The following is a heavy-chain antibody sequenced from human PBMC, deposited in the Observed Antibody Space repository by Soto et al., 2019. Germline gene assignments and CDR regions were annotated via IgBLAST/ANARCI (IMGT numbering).Heavy chain of an antibody. CDR3: ARERGNDYGDYEPTYYYYYGMDV. Sequence: QVQLVQSGAEVKKPGSSVKVSCKASGGTFSSYAISWVRQAPGQGLEWMGGIIPIFGTANYAQKFQGRVTITADESTSTAYMELSSLRSEDTAVYYCARERGNDYGDYEPTYYYYYGMDVWGQGTTVTVS. CDR2: IIPIFGTA. J-gene: IGHJ6*02. V-gene: IGHV1-69*01. CDR1: GGTFSSYA. D-gene: IGHD4-17*01.